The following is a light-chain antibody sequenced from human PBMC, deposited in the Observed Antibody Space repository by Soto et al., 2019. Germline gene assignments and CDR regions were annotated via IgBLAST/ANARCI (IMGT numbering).Light chain of an antibody. CDR1: QSVDITN. CDR3: QQYNNWPRT. V-gene: IGKV3D-15*01. J-gene: IGKJ5*01. Sequence: EIVLTQSPGTLSLSPGERATLSCRASQSVDITNLAWYQQRPGQAPSLLIYGASRRATGIPDRFSVSGSGTEFTLTINSLQSEDFAVYYCQQYNNWPRTFGQGTRLEIK. CDR2: GAS.